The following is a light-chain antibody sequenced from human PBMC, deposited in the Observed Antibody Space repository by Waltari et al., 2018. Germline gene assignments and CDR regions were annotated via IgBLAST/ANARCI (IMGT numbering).Light chain of an antibody. J-gene: IGLJ3*02. Sequence: SVLTPPPSVSGAPGQRVTLPCTGSRSQLGAGSDLPWYQQLPGTAPKLLIYGNRNRPSGVPDRFSGSKSGTSASLAITGLQAEDEADYYCQSYDSSLSAWVFGGGTKLTVL. CDR1: RSQLGAGSD. V-gene: IGLV1-40*01. CDR3: QSYDSSLSAWV. CDR2: GNR.